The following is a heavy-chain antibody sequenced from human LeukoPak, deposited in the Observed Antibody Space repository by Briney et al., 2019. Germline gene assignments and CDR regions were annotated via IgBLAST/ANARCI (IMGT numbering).Heavy chain of an antibody. Sequence: GGSLRLSCAASGFTFSSYGMSWVRQAPGKGLEWVSAISGSGGSTYYADSVKGRFTISRDNSKNTLYLQMNSLRAEDTAVYYCAKDRAGYYDSSGYEFDYWGQGTLVTVSS. CDR1: GFTFSSYG. D-gene: IGHD3-22*01. CDR2: ISGSGGST. CDR3: AKDRAGYYDSSGYEFDY. V-gene: IGHV3-23*01. J-gene: IGHJ4*02.